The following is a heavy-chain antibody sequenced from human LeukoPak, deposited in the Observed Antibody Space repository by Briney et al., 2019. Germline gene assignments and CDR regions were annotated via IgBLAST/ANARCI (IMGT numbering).Heavy chain of an antibody. D-gene: IGHD3-10*01. V-gene: IGHV3-23*01. CDR1: GFTFSSYV. CDR2: ISGSGGST. J-gene: IGHJ4*02. Sequence: GGSLRLSCVASGFTFSSYVMSWVRQAPGKGLEWVSGISGSGGSTYYADSVKGRFTISRDNSKNTLYLQMNSLRAEDTAVYYCAKGEWFGELLLDYWGQGTLVTVSS. CDR3: AKGEWFGELLLDY.